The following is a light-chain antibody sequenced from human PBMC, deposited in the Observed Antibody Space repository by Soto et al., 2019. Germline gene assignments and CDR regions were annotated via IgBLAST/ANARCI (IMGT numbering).Light chain of an antibody. J-gene: IGKJ2*01. CDR1: QTIRID. V-gene: IGKV1-39*01. CDR3: QQSYNTPYT. CDR2: AAS. Sequence: DLQVTQSPSSLSASVGDRVTITCRASQTIRIDLNWYQQKPGKAPNLLIYAASSLQSGVPSRFSGSGSGTDFTLHISGLQPEDFATYYCQQSYNTPYTFGQGTKLDIK.